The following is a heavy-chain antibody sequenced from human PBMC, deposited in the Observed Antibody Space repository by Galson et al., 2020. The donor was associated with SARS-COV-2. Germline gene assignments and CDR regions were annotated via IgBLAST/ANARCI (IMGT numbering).Heavy chain of an antibody. D-gene: IGHD3-10*01. CDR1: GGTFSNYA. CDR3: ARGRTYYYGSGNYYSNYYYYGMDV. V-gene: IGHV1-69*13. Sequence: SVTVSCKASGGTFSNYAISWVRQAPGQGLEWMGGIIPMFGAANYAQKFQGRVTIIADESTSTAYMELSSLRSEDTAVYYCARGRTYYYGSGNYYSNYYYYGMDVWGQGTTVTVSS. J-gene: IGHJ6*02. CDR2: IIPMFGAA.